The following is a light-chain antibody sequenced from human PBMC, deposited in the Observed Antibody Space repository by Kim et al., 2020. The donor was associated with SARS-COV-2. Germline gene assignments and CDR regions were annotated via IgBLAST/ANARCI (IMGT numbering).Light chain of an antibody. CDR2: EDN. Sequence: GKTVTISCTGSSGSIASNYVQWYQQRPGSAPTTVIYEDNQRPSGVPDRCSGSIDSSSNSASLTISGLKTEDEADYYCQSYDSSNWVFGGGTQLTVL. V-gene: IGLV6-57*02. CDR3: QSYDSSNWV. CDR1: SGSIASNY. J-gene: IGLJ3*02.